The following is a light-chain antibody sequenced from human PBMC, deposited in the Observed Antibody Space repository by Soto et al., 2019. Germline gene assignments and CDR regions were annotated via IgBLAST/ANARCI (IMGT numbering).Light chain of an antibody. Sequence: QSALTRPPSASGSPGQSVTISCSGTSSDIGAYNYVSWYQQHPGKAPKLLISEVTKRPSGVPDRFSGSKSGNTASLTVSGLQGDDEADYYCSSYGGNNNYVIFGGGTKVTVL. V-gene: IGLV2-8*01. CDR2: EVT. CDR3: SSYGGNNNYVI. J-gene: IGLJ2*01. CDR1: SSDIGAYNY.